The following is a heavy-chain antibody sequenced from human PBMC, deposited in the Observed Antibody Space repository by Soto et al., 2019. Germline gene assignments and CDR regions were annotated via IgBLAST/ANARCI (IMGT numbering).Heavy chain of an antibody. Sequence: EVQLLESGGDLVQPGGSLRLSCAASGFTFSSYAMTWVRQAPGKGLEWVSAISGSGGSTSYADSVKGRFTISRDNSKNTLYLQMSSLRAEDTAVYYCAKEGRFGEPGGYFQHWGQGTLVTVSS. CDR1: GFTFSSYA. D-gene: IGHD3-10*01. CDR2: ISGSGGST. CDR3: AKEGRFGEPGGYFQH. J-gene: IGHJ1*01. V-gene: IGHV3-23*01.